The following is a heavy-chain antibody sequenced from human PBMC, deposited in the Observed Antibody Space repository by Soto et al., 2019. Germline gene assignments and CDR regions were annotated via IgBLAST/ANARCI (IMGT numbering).Heavy chain of an antibody. CDR1: GFIFDDYA. CDR3: EKRSYSISPSGAFDI. V-gene: IGHV3-9*01. CDR2: ISWNSGTI. Sequence: GGSLRLSCAVSGFIFDDYAMHWVRQAPGKGLEWVSSISWNSGTIGYVDSVEGRFTISRDNAKNALYLQMSSLRTEDTAFYYCEKRSYSISPSGAFDIWGQGTTVTV. J-gene: IGHJ3*02. D-gene: IGHD6-6*01.